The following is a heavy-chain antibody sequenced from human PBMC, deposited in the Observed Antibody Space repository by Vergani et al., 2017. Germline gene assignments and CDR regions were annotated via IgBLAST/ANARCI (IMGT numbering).Heavy chain of an antibody. D-gene: IGHD6-13*01. CDR2: ISYDGSNK. CDR3: AKDRVAAAGTQYFQH. J-gene: IGHJ1*01. CDR1: GFTFSSYA. V-gene: IGHV3-30*18. Sequence: QVQLVESGGGVVQPGRSLRLSCAASGFTFSSYAMHWVRQAPGKGLEWVAVISYDGSNKYYADSVKGRFTISRDNSKNTLYLQMNSLRAEDTAVYYCAKDRVAAAGTQYFQHWGQGTLVTVSS.